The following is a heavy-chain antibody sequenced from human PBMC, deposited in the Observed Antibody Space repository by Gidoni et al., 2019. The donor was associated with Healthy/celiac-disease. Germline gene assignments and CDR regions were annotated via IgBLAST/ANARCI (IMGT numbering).Heavy chain of an antibody. CDR3: ARDAPSDYGAFDY. D-gene: IGHD4-17*01. Sequence: VQLVESGGGLVKPGGSLRLSCSASGFTFSSYSMNWVRQAPGKGLEWVSSISSSSSYIYYADSVKGRFTISRDNAKNSLYLRMNSLRAEDTAVYYCARDAPSDYGAFDYWGQGTLVTVSS. CDR1: GFTFSSYS. CDR2: ISSSSSYI. V-gene: IGHV3-21*01. J-gene: IGHJ4*02.